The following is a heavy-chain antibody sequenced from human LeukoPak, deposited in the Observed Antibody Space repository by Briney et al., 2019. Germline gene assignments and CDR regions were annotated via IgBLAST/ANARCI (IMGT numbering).Heavy chain of an antibody. CDR1: GYTFTRYY. D-gene: IGHD6-13*01. Sequence: ASVKVSCKASGYTFTRYYMHWVRQAPGQGLEWMGWINPNSGGTNYAQKFQGRVTMTRDTSISTAYMELSRLRSDDTAVYYCARDGGSWYFYYYYYMDVWGKGTTVTVSS. J-gene: IGHJ6*03. V-gene: IGHV1-2*02. CDR2: INPNSGGT. CDR3: ARDGGSWYFYYYYYMDV.